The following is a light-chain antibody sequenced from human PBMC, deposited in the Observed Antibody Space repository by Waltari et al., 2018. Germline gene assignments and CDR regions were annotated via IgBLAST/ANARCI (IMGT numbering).Light chain of an antibody. CDR2: AAS. CDR1: QSVSTK. CDR3: QHYEGWPPWT. V-gene: IGKV3-15*01. J-gene: IGKJ1*01. Sequence: EIVHTKSPATLSVSPVERATLSCRASQSVSTKVAWYQQRPGQAPRLLIYAASSRATGVPARFGGSGSETDFTLTISGLQSEDFAVYYCQHYEGWPPWTFGQGTKV.